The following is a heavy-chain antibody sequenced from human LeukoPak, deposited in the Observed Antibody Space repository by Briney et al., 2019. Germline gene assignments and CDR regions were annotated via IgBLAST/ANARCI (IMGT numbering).Heavy chain of an antibody. CDR3: VKDYCRDGNCPLPFFDS. Sequence: GGSLRLSCAVSGFTLTNHAVSWVRQAPGKGLEGVSIVVGTGGTYYADSVRGRFILSRDNSKNTVYLQMSSLRAGDTATYYCVKDYCRDGNCPLPFFDSWGQGILVTVSS. CDR1: GFTLTNHA. CDR2: VVGTGGT. J-gene: IGHJ4*02. D-gene: IGHD2-15*01. V-gene: IGHV3-23*01.